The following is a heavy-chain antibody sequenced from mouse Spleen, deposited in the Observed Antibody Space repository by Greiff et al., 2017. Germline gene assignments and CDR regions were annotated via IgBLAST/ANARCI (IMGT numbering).Heavy chain of an antibody. CDR3: ARHEKEYYYGSSYLDY. V-gene: IGHV1-62-2*01. D-gene: IGHD1-1*01. CDR1: GYTFTEYT. Sequence: QVQLQQSGAELVKPGASVKLSCKASGYTFTEYTIHWVKQRSGQGLEWIGWFYPGSGSIKYNEKFKDKATLTADKSSSTVYIELSRLTSEDSAVYFCARHEKEYYYGSSYLDYWGQGTTLTVSS. J-gene: IGHJ2*01. CDR2: FYPGSGSI.